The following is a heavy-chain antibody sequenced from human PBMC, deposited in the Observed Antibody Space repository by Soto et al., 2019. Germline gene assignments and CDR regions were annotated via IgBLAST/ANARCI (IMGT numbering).Heavy chain of an antibody. V-gene: IGHV4-39*01. Sequence: SETLFVTWTVSGGSISRGGYYWSWIRQPPGKGLEWIGSISFKATAYYNPSLKSRVTISEDTSKNQFSLELSSVTAADTAVFYCARSTFWYYHEAGGCYGFDIWGQGTLVTVSS. D-gene: IGHD3-22*01. CDR1: GGSISRGGYY. CDR3: ARSTFWYYHEAGGCYGFDI. J-gene: IGHJ4*02. CDR2: ISFKATA.